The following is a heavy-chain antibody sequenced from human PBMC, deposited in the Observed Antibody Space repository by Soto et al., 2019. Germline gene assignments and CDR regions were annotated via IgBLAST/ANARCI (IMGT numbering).Heavy chain of an antibody. CDR2: ISSSSSYI. D-gene: IGHD2-2*01. V-gene: IGHV3-21*01. CDR3: ASEVVPAAILYQPSYGMDV. Sequence: GGSLRLSCAASGFTFSSYSMNWFRQAPGKGLEWVSSISSSSSYIYYADSVKGRFTISRDNAKNSLYLQMNSLRAEDTAVYYCASEVVPAAILYQPSYGMDVWGQGTTVTVSS. J-gene: IGHJ6*02. CDR1: GFTFSSYS.